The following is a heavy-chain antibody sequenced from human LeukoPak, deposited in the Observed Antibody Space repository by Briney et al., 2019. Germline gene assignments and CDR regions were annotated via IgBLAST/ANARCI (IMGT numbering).Heavy chain of an antibody. Sequence: PSQTLSLTCTVSGGSISSGDYYWSWIRQLPGKGLEWIGYIYYSGSTFYNPSLKSRVTISVDTSKNQFSLKLTSLTAADTAVYYCARSGANLHSFDYWGQGTLVTVSS. J-gene: IGHJ4*02. D-gene: IGHD4/OR15-4a*01. CDR2: IYYSGST. CDR3: ARSGANLHSFDY. CDR1: GGSISSGDYY. V-gene: IGHV4-31*03.